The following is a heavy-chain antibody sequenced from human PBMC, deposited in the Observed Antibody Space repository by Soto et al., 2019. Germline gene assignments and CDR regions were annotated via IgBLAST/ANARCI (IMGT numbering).Heavy chain of an antibody. J-gene: IGHJ6*02. CDR3: AKDTGQVVPGPYYYGMDV. V-gene: IGHV3-23*01. CDR2: ISGSGGST. CDR1: GFTFSSYA. Sequence: GESLRLSCAASGFTFSSYAMSWVRQAPGKGLEWVSAISGSGGSTYYADSVKGRFTISRDNSKNTLYLQMNSLRAEDTAVYYCAKDTGQVVPGPYYYGMDVWGQGTTVTVSS. D-gene: IGHD2-2*01.